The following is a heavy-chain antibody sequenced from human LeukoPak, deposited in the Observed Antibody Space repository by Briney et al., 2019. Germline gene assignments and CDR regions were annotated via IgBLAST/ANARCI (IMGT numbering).Heavy chain of an antibody. D-gene: IGHD5-24*01. CDR2: ISSTSGYI. CDR3: ARGDGYNLKGYYFDF. V-gene: IGHV3-21*01. Sequence: GGSLRLSCAASGFIFSRYSMNWVRQAPGKGLEWGSSISSTSGYIYYADSVKGRFTISRDSAKNSLYLQLNSLRAEDTAVYYCARGDGYNLKGYYFDFWGQGTLATVSS. CDR1: GFIFSRYS. J-gene: IGHJ4*02.